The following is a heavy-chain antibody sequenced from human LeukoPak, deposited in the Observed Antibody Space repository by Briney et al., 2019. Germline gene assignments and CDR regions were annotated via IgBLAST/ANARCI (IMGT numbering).Heavy chain of an antibody. D-gene: IGHD3-22*01. V-gene: IGHV3-21*01. Sequence: PGGSLRLSCLASGYTFSSYSINWVRKAPGKGLEWVSSISVRSNYIYYADSVRGRFRISRDDARDSLCLQMNSLRAEDTAVYYCVRLRRNSDTSGFYYYYDFWGQGTLVTVSS. CDR1: GYTFSSYS. J-gene: IGHJ4*02. CDR2: ISVRSNYI. CDR3: VRLRRNSDTSGFYYYYDF.